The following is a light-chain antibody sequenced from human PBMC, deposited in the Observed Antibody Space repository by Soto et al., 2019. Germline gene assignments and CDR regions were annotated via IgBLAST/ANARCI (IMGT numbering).Light chain of an antibody. V-gene: IGLV2-8*01. CDR3: SSYVGTNSYV. Sequence: QSALTQPPSASGSPGQSVTISCPGTSRDVGGYKYVSWYQHHPGKAPKLIIYEVYKRPSGVPDRFSGSKSGNTAALTVSGLQAEDEADYYCSSYVGTNSYVFGTGTKVTVL. CDR1: SRDVGGYKY. J-gene: IGLJ1*01. CDR2: EVY.